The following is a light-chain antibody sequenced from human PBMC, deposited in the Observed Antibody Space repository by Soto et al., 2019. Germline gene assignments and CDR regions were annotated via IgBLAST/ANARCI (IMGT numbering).Light chain of an antibody. J-gene: IGLJ3*02. CDR1: SSNIGSNY. Sequence: QLVLTQPPSASGTPGQRVTISCSGSSSNIGSNYGYWYQQLPGTAPKLLIDRNNQRPSGVPDRFSGSKSGNSASRAISGLRSEDEADYYCAAWDDSLSVMFGGGTKLTVL. CDR2: RNN. CDR3: AAWDDSLSVM. V-gene: IGLV1-47*01.